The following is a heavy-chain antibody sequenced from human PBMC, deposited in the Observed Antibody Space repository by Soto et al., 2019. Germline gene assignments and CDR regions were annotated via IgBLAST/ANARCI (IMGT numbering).Heavy chain of an antibody. CDR3: ARELERLSHY. CDR2: IYSDGRT. D-gene: IGHD1-1*01. V-gene: IGHV3-53*05. J-gene: IGHJ4*02. Sequence: VRQAPGKGLEWVSFIYSDGRTFYADSVKGRFTLSRDNSKNTLYLQMNSLRTEDTAVYYCARELERLSHYWGQGTLVTVSS.